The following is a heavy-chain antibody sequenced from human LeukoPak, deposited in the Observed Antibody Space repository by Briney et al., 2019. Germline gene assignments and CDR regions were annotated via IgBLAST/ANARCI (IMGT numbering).Heavy chain of an antibody. CDR2: IKQDGSEK. CDR3: ARDSADIVVVPAAD. V-gene: IGHV3-7*01. Sequence: GGSLRLSCAAFGFTFSSYWMSWVRQAPGKGLEWVANIKQDGSEKYYVDSVKGRFTISRDNAKNSLYLQMNSLRAEDTAVYYCARDSADIVVVPAADWGQGTLVTVSS. D-gene: IGHD2-2*01. J-gene: IGHJ4*02. CDR1: GFTFSSYW.